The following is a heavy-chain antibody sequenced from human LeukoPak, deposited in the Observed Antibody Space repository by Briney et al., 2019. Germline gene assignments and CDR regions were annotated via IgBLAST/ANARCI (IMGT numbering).Heavy chain of an antibody. CDR3: ARVVPGTGFFY. D-gene: IGHD2-8*02. J-gene: IGHJ4*02. CDR1: GFTFSSYS. V-gene: IGHV3-21*01. CDR2: ISSTSSHI. Sequence: GGSLRLSCAASGFTFSSYSMNWVRQAPGKGLEWVSSISSTSSHIYYADSVKGRFTISRDNAKHSLYLQMKRLRAEDTAVYYCARVVPGTGFFYWGQGNLVTVSS.